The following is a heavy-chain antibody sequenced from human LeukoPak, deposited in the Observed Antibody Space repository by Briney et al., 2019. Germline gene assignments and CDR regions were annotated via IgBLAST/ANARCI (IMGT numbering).Heavy chain of an antibody. CDR1: GFTFSSYA. CDR3: AKHGGYYDFWSGYYTGHDAFDI. V-gene: IGHV3-23*01. CDR2: ISGSGGST. Sequence: GGSLRLSCAASGFTFSSYAMSWVRQAPGKGLEWVSAISGSGGSTYYADSVKGRFTISRDNSKNTLYLQMNSPRAEDTAVYYCAKHGGYYDFWSGYYTGHDAFDIWGQGTMVTVSS. D-gene: IGHD3-3*01. J-gene: IGHJ3*02.